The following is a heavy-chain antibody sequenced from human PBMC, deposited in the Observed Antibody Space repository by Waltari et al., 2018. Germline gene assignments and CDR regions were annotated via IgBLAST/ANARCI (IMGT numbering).Heavy chain of an antibody. J-gene: IGHJ4*02. V-gene: IGHV4-38-2*01. D-gene: IGHD3-3*01. CDR1: GYSISSGYF. Sequence: QVQLQESGPGLVKPSETLSLTCAVSGYSISSGYFWGWIRQPPGRGLEWIGTVYQTGIPYYSPSLKSRVTISVDTSKNHFSLNLSSVTAADTAFYYCARTVVAWRTTIFSMYYVDYWGQGTLVTVSS. CDR3: ARTVVAWRTTIFSMYYVDY. CDR2: VYQTGIP.